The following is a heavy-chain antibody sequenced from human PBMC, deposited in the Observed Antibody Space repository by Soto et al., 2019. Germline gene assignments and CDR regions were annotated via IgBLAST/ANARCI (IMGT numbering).Heavy chain of an antibody. V-gene: IGHV4-61*01. CDR1: GCSVSSGSYY. D-gene: IGHD1-26*01. CDR3: AREGRSSNAFDI. CDR2: IYYSGST. J-gene: IGHJ3*02. Sequence: VHLQESATGLVEPSETLSLTCTVSGCSVSSGSYYWRWIRQPPGKGLEWIGYIYYSGSTNYNPSHKGRVPISVDTSKNQFSQELSSVTAEDSAVYYCAREGRSSNAFDIWGQGTMVTVSS.